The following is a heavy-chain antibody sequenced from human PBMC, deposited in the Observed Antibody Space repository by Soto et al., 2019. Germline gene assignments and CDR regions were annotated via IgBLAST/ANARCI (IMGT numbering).Heavy chain of an antibody. CDR3: AKIDRAEKVAP. CDR2: LSNNANDYTT. D-gene: IGHD3-16*02. V-gene: IGHV3-72*01. CDR1: GFTFSDYY. Sequence: AGTLRLSCAASGFTFSDYYMEWVRQAPGKGLELVGRLSNNANDYTTEYATAVISIFTISRDDSNNLLYLQINSMVSEETAVYYCAKIDRAEKVAPRGEGTLVTVS. J-gene: IGHJ5*02.